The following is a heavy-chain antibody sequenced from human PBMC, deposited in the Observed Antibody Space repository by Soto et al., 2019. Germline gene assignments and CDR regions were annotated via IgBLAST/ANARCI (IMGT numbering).Heavy chain of an antibody. J-gene: IGHJ4*02. CDR3: ANSGTHGSPLD. V-gene: IGHV4-31*03. CDR2: IYSSGST. D-gene: IGHD6-13*01. CDR1: EDSSGSGAHY. Sequence: SVTCRVAEDSSGSGAHYWRRNRQHPGKGLEWIGYIYSSGSTYYNPSLKSRVTISVDTSKNQFSLKLSSVTAADTAVYDCANSGTHGSPLDWGQGTIVSVSS.